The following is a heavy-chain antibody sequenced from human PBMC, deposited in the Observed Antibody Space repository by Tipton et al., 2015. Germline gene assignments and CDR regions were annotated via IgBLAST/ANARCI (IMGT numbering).Heavy chain of an antibody. CDR2: IKPNSGGT. V-gene: IGHV1-2*02. J-gene: IGHJ6*02. Sequence: QLVQSGPEVKQPGASVTVSCKASGSTFSGYYIHWVRQAPGQGLEWMGWIKPNSGGTNYAQKFQGRVTMTRDTSISTVYIDLDRRRSDDTALYFCAGNRNSYYYGMDVWGQGTTVIVSS. D-gene: IGHD2/OR15-2a*01. CDR3: AGNRNSYYYGMDV. CDR1: GSTFSGYY.